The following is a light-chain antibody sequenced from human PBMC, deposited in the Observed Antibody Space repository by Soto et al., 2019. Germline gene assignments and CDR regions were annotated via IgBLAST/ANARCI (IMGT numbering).Light chain of an antibody. J-gene: IGLJ3*02. Sequence: QPVLTQPPSVSGAPGQRVTISCTGSSSNIGAGYDVHWYQQLPGTAPKLLIYDNNNRPSGVPDRFSGSKSGTSASLAITGLQAEDEADYYCQAYDNSLSVWVFGGGTKLTVL. V-gene: IGLV1-40*01. CDR3: QAYDNSLSVWV. CDR2: DNN. CDR1: SSNIGAGYD.